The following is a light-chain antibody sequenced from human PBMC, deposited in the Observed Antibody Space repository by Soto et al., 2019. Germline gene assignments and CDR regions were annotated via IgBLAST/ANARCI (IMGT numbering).Light chain of an antibody. J-gene: IGLJ2*01. CDR3: CSYTRSDTFV. V-gene: IGLV2-14*03. CDR1: SNDVGAYNY. CDR2: DVN. Sequence: QPASVSGSPGQSITISCAGTSNDVGAYNYVSWYQQHPGKAPKVMIYDVNNRPSGVSYRFSGSKSGNTASLTISGLQAEDEADYYCCSYTRSDTFVFGGGTKLTVL.